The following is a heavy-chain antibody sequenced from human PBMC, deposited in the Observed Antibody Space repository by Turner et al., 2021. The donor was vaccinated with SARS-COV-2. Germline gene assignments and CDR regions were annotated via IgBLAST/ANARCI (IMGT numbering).Heavy chain of an antibody. D-gene: IGHD3-10*01. CDR3: ARAYGSGSYGHYYGMDV. V-gene: IGHV1-18*01. CDR2: ISAYNGNT. J-gene: IGHJ6*02. Sequence: QVQLVQSGPEVKKPGASVKVSCKASGHTFTSYGITWVRQAPGQGLEWMGWISAYNGNTNYAQKLQVRVTMTTDTSTSTAYMELRSLRSDDTAVYYCARAYGSGSYGHYYGMDVWGQGTTVTVSS. CDR1: GHTFTSYG.